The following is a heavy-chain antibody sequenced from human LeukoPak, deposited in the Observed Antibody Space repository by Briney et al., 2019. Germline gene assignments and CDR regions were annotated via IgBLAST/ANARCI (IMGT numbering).Heavy chain of an antibody. V-gene: IGHV1-46*02. CDR1: GGTFNSYA. CDR2: INPTGGST. Sequence: VSVTVSCKASGGTFNSYAISWVRQAPGQGLEWMGIINPTGGSTNYAQKFQGRVTMTRDTSTSTVYMDLSSLRSEDTAAYYCARDLSTVGGDYYVLDVWGQGTTVTVSS. J-gene: IGHJ6*02. D-gene: IGHD4-23*01. CDR3: ARDLSTVGGDYYVLDV.